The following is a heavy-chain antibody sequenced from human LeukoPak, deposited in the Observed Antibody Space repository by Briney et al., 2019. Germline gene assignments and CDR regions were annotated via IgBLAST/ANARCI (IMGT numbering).Heavy chain of an antibody. CDR2: TSGSGGGT. Sequence: GGSLRLSCAASGFTFSSYAMSWVRQAPGKGLEWVSTTSGSGGGTYYADSVKGRFTISRDNSKNTLYLQMNSLRAEDTAVYYCAKRVVRGGEYFDYWGQGTLVTVSS. CDR1: GFTFSSYA. V-gene: IGHV3-23*01. J-gene: IGHJ4*02. D-gene: IGHD3-10*01. CDR3: AKRVVRGGEYFDY.